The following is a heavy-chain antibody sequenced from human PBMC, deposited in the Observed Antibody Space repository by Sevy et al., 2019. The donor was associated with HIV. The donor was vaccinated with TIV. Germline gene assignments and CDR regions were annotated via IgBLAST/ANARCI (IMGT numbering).Heavy chain of an antibody. V-gene: IGHV4-38-2*02. J-gene: IGHJ6*02. CDR2: IYHSGST. CDR1: GYSISSGDY. CDR3: ARDGGAMVRGPNYYYYGMDV. D-gene: IGHD3-10*01. Sequence: SETLSLTCAVSGYSISSGDYWGWIRQPPGKGLEWIGSIYHSGSTYYNSSLKSRVTISVDTSKNQFSLKLSSVTAADTAVYYCARDGGAMVRGPNYYYYGMDVWGQGTTVTVSS.